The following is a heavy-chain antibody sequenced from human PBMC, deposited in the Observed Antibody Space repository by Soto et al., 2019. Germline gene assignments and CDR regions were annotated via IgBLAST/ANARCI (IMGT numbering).Heavy chain of an antibody. J-gene: IGHJ4*02. CDR1: GFTFSNYW. CDR3: TRGDGDYHDGNGYLGRH. Sequence: PGGSLRLSCLASGFTFSNYWMHWVRQPPGKGLEWVSRVKNDGSGAYYADSVKGRFTISRDNAKNTLYLQMNSLRVEDTAVYYCTRGDGDYHDGNGYLGRHWGQGTLVTVSS. D-gene: IGHD3-22*01. CDR2: VKNDGSGA. V-gene: IGHV3-74*01.